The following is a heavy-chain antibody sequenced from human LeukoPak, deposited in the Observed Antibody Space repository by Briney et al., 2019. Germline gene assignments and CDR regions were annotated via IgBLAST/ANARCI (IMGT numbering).Heavy chain of an antibody. J-gene: IGHJ5*02. CDR3: AKDLTYGSGDP. Sequence: PGGSLRLSCAASGFTFSSYAMSWVRQAPGQGLEWVSGVSGGGGSTFYADSVKGRFTISRDNSKNTLYLQMNSLRAEDTAVYYCAKDLTYGSGDPWGQGTLVTVSS. D-gene: IGHD3-10*01. V-gene: IGHV3-23*01. CDR1: GFTFSSYA. CDR2: VSGGGGST.